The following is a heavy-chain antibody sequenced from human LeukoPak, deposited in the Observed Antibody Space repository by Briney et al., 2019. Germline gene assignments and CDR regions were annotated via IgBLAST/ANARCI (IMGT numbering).Heavy chain of an antibody. CDR2: LFPIFGIA. V-gene: IGHV1-69*04. CDR1: GGTFSSYA. Sequence: GASVKVSCMPSGGTFSSYAISWVRQAPGQGVGWMGRLFPIFGIANYAQKFQGRVTITADKSTSTAYMELSSLRSEDTAVYYCARDQDYDSSGPSWFDPWGQGTLVTVSS. D-gene: IGHD3-22*01. J-gene: IGHJ5*02. CDR3: ARDQDYDSSGPSWFDP.